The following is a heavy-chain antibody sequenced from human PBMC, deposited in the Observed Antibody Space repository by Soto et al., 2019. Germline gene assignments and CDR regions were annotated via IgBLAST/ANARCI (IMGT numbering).Heavy chain of an antibody. CDR1: GFTFSSYA. Sequence: QVLLVESGGGVVQPGRSLRLSCAASGFTFSSYAMHWVRQAPGKGLEWVAVISYDGSNKYYADSVKGRFTISRDNSTIPLYLQMNSLRAEDTAVYYCARARGGCSSTSCYGGRYYYYGMDVWGQGTTVTVSS. CDR2: ISYDGSNK. V-gene: IGHV3-30-3*01. D-gene: IGHD2-2*01. CDR3: ARARGGCSSTSCYGGRYYYYGMDV. J-gene: IGHJ6*02.